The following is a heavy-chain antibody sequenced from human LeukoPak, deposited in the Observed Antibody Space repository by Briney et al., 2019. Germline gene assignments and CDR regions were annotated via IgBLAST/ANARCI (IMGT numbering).Heavy chain of an antibody. CDR1: GFTFSCYA. D-gene: IGHD3-10*01. V-gene: IGHV3-23*01. CDR3: TKEGAYYYGSGRDWFDP. CDR2: ISGSGGST. Sequence: PGGSLRLSCAASGFTFSCYALSWVRQAPGKGLEWVSAISGSGGSTYYTDSVKGRFTITRDNSKNPLYLQMNSLRAEDTAVYYCTKEGAYYYGSGRDWFDPWGQGTLVTVSS. J-gene: IGHJ5*02.